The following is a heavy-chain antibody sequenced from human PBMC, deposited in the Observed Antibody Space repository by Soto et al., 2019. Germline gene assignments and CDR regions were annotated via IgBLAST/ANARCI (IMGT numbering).Heavy chain of an antibody. J-gene: IGHJ5*02. CDR1: GFIFENYA. CDR3: AKGKSENGVDWLDP. Sequence: PGGSLRLSCAASGFIFENYAMIWVRQAPGKGLEWVATVRGNSYGAYYADSVRGRFIISRDNSKNTMSLQLNSLRDDDTAIYYCAKGKSENGVDWLDPWGPGTLVTVSS. D-gene: IGHD2-8*01. CDR2: VRGNSYGA. V-gene: IGHV3-23*01.